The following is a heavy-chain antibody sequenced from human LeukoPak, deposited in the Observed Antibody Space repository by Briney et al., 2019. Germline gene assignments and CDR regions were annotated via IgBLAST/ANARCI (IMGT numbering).Heavy chain of an antibody. V-gene: IGHV3-21*01. CDR2: ISSSSSYI. CDR3: ARTAMATRSFDY. CDR1: GFTFSSYS. Sequence: PGGSLRLSCAASGFTFSSYSMNWVRQAPGKGLEWVSSISSSSSYIYYADSVKGRFTISRDNAKNSLYLQMNSLRAEDTAVYYCARTAMATRSFDYWGQGTLVTVSS. D-gene: IGHD5-18*01. J-gene: IGHJ4*02.